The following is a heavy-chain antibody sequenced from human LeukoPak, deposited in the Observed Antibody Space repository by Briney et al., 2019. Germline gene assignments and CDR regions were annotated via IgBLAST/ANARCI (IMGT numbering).Heavy chain of an antibody. D-gene: IGHD3-22*01. CDR3: AREDYYYDSSGYYWTFDY. V-gene: IGHV4-59*11. CDR1: GGSISSHY. CDR2: IYYSGST. J-gene: IGHJ4*02. Sequence: SETLSLTCTVSGGSISSHYWSWIRQPPGKGLEWIGYIYYSGSTNYNPSLKSRVTILVDTSKNQFSLKLSSVTAADTAVYYCAREDYYYDSSGYYWTFDYWGQGTLVTVSS.